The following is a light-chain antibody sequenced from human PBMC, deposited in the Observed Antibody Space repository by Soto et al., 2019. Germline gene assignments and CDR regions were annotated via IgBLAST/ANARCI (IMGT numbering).Light chain of an antibody. J-gene: IGKJ1*01. CDR1: QTVSSYF. Sequence: EMVLTQSPDTLSLSPGERATLSFRASQTVSSYFLAWYQQRPCQAPRLLIYGASSRAAGIPDRFSGSGSGTDFTLTISRLEPEDLAVYYCHQYGSSPETFGQGTKVDIK. V-gene: IGKV3-20*01. CDR2: GAS. CDR3: HQYGSSPET.